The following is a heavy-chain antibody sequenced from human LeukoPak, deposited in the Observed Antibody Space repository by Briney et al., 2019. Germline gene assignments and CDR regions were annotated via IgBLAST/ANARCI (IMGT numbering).Heavy chain of an antibody. Sequence: GGSLRLSCAASGFTFSNYAMTWVRQAPGKGLVWVSRINEEGTTINYADSVRGRFTISRDIAKNTLYLQMNSLRPEDTAVYHCVKDFVGVEEFWGQGTLVTVSS. CDR2: INEEGTTI. V-gene: IGHV3-74*01. J-gene: IGHJ4*02. D-gene: IGHD3-16*01. CDR3: VKDFVGVEEF. CDR1: GFTFSNYA.